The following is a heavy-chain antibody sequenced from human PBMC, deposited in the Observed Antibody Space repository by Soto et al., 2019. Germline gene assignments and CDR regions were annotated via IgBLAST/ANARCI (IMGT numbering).Heavy chain of an antibody. CDR3: ARDHKYQLLYPASPNYDFWSGYSDY. Sequence: ASVKVSCKASGYTFTGYYMHWVRQAPGQGLEWMGWINPNSGGTNYAQKFQGRVTMTRDTSISTAYMELSRLRSDDTAVYYCARDHKYQLLYPASPNYDFWSGYSDYWGQGTLVTVSS. V-gene: IGHV1-2*02. CDR2: INPNSGGT. J-gene: IGHJ4*02. D-gene: IGHD3-3*01. CDR1: GYTFTGYY.